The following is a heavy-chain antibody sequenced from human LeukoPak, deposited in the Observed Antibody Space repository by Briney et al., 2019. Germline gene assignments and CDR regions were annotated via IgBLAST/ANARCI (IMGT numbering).Heavy chain of an antibody. Sequence: GRSLRLSCAASGFTFSSYGMHWVRQAPGKGLEWVAFIRSDGSIKYYADSVKGRFTISRDNSKNTLYLQVNSLRAEDTAVYFCAKDVPAAYFDYWGQGTLVTVSS. D-gene: IGHD2-2*01. J-gene: IGHJ4*02. CDR2: IRSDGSIK. V-gene: IGHV3-30*02. CDR1: GFTFSSYG. CDR3: AKDVPAAYFDY.